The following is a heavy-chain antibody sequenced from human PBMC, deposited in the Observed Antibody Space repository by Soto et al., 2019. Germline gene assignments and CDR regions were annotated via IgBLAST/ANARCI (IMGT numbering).Heavy chain of an antibody. CDR3: AKVMYTWNDVAAFDS. Sequence: GSLRLSCAASRFTFSNLAMSWVRQAPGKGLEWISSIGVSEGSTYYTDSVRGRFTISRDNSKNTLYLQMNSLRVEGTALYYCAKVMYTWNDVAAFDSWGQGTLVTVSS. CDR2: IGVSEGST. CDR1: RFTFSNLA. V-gene: IGHV3-23*01. J-gene: IGHJ4*02. D-gene: IGHD1-1*01.